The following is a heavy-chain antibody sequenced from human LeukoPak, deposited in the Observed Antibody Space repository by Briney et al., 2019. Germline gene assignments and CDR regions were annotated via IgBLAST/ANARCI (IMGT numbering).Heavy chain of an antibody. J-gene: IGHJ3*02. CDR3: ARTGILGAFDI. D-gene: IGHD7-27*01. CDR2: IYYSGST. CDR1: GGSISSYY. V-gene: IGHV4-59*01. Sequence: SETLSLTCTVSGGSISSYYWSWIRQPPGKGLEWIGYIYYSGSTNYNPSLKSRVTISVDTSKNQFSLKLSSVTAADTAVYYCARTGILGAFDIWGQGTMVTVSS.